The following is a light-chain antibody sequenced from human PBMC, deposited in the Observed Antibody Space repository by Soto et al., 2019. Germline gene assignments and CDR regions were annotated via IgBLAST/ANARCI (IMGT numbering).Light chain of an antibody. CDR1: SSHIGAGYD. V-gene: IGLV1-40*01. CDR3: QSYDSSLSAYV. CDR2: GNS. Sequence: QSVLAQPPSVSGAPGQKVTISCTGSSSHIGAGYDLHWYQQLPGTAPKLLLYGNSNRPSGVPDRFSGSKSGTSASLAITGLQAEDEADYYCQSYDSSLSAYVFGTGTKVTVL. J-gene: IGLJ1*01.